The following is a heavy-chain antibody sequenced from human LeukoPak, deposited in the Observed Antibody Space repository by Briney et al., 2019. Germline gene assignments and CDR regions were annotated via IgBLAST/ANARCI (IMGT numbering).Heavy chain of an antibody. V-gene: IGHV1-24*01. CDR3: ATYYDSSGYTDAFDI. Sequence: ASVKVSCKVSGYTLTELSMHWVRQAPGKGLEWMGGFDPEDGETIYAQKFQGRVTMTEDTSTDTAYTELSSLRSEDTAVYYCATYYDSSGYTDAFDIWGQGTMVTVSS. D-gene: IGHD3-22*01. CDR1: GYTLTELS. J-gene: IGHJ3*02. CDR2: FDPEDGET.